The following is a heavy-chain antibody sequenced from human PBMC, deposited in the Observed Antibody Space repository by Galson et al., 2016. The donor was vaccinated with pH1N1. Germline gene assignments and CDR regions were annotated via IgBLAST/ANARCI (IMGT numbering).Heavy chain of an antibody. CDR3: AKETGQSSYDSTFDY. V-gene: IGHV3-23*01. Sequence: SLRLSCAASEVSFSYYWMSWVRQAPRKGLEWVSSISGPHSIINHADSVKGRFTISRDNSVDTLFLDMSSLRAEDTAIYYCAKETGQSSYDSTFDYWGQGTLVTVSS. CDR1: EVSFSYYW. J-gene: IGHJ4*02. D-gene: IGHD3-22*01. CDR2: ISGPHSII.